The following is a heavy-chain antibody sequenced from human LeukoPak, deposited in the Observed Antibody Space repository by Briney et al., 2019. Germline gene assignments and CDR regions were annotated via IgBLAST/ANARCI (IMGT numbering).Heavy chain of an antibody. CDR3: AKDCGGDCPFDY. J-gene: IGHJ4*02. CDR1: GFTFSSYG. D-gene: IGHD2-21*02. CDR2: ISYDGSNE. V-gene: IGHV3-30*18. Sequence: GGSLRLSCAASGFTFSSYGMHWVRRAPGKGLEWVAVISYDGSNEYYADSVKGRFTISRDNSKNTLYLQMNSLRAEDTAVYYCAKDCGGDCPFDYWGQGTLVTVSS.